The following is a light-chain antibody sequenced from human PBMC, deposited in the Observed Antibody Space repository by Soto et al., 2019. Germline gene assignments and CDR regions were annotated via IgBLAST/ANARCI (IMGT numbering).Light chain of an antibody. CDR3: QQYNNWWT. CDR2: GAS. J-gene: IGKJ1*01. CDR1: QSVSSN. Sequence: EIVMTQSPATLSVSPGERATLSCRASQSVSSNLAWYQQKPGQAPRLLIYGASTSATGSPARFSGSGSGTEVTLTHRSLQYEDCALYCCQQYNNWWTFGQGTKVEIK. V-gene: IGKV3-15*01.